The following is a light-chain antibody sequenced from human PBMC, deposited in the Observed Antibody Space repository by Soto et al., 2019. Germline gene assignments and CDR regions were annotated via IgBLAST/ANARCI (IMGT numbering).Light chain of an antibody. J-gene: IGLJ1*01. CDR3: CSYAGSYTHYG. Sequence: QSALTQPRSVSGSPGQSVTISCTGTSSDVGGYNYVSWYQQHPGKAPKLMIYDVSKRPSGVPDRFSGSKSGNTASLTISGRQAEDEADYYCCSYAGSYTHYGFGTGTKLTVL. V-gene: IGLV2-11*01. CDR1: SSDVGGYNY. CDR2: DVS.